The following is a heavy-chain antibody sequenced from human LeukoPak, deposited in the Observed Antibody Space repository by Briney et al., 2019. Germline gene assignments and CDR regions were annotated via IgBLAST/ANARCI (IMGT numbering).Heavy chain of an antibody. CDR2: IIPILGIA. V-gene: IGHV1-69*04. CDR1: AGTFSSYT. Sequence: GASVKVSCKASAGTFSSYTISWVRQAPGQGLEWMGRIIPILGIANYAQKFQGRVTITADKSTSTAYMELSSLRSEDTAVYYCAREGDIVVVSPTNWFDPWGQGTLVTVSS. CDR3: AREGDIVVVSPTNWFDP. D-gene: IGHD2-21*01. J-gene: IGHJ5*02.